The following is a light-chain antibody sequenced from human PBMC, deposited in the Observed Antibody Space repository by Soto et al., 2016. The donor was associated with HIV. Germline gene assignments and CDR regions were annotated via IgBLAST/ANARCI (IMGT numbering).Light chain of an antibody. V-gene: IGKV1-16*02. CDR2: AVS. J-gene: IGKJ1*01. Sequence: DIQMTQSPSSLSASVGDRVTITCRANQGIGNFLAWFQQKPGRAPQSLIYAVSSLQSGVPSKFSGSRSGTDFILTISSLQPEDIAIYYCLQYDTYPWTFGQGTKVEIK. CDR1: QGIGNF. CDR3: LQYDTYPWT.